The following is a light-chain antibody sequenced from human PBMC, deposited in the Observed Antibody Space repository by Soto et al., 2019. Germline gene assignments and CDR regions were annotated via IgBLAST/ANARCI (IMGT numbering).Light chain of an antibody. Sequence: EIVMTQSPATLSVSPGERATLSCRASQSVSSNLAWYQQKPGQAPRLLIYGASTRATGIPARFSGSGSGTEFTRTISSLQSEDFAVYYCQQYNNWPYTFGQGNKLEIK. J-gene: IGKJ2*01. CDR1: QSVSSN. CDR2: GAS. CDR3: QQYNNWPYT. V-gene: IGKV3-15*01.